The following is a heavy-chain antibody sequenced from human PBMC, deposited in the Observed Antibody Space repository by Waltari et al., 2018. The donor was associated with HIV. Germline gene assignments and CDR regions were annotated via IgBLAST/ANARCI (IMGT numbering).Heavy chain of an antibody. CDR1: GGSISSYY. V-gene: IGHV4-4*07. CDR3: AGEYWSSTSCAPNGRLGACDI. D-gene: IGHD2-2*01. J-gene: IGHJ3*02. Sequence: QVQLQESGPGLVKASETLSLTCTVSGGSISSYYWSWIRQPAGKGLEWIGRIYTSGSTNYNSSLQSGVTMSVETAKNKVFLKLICVTAAETAVYYCAGEYWSSTSCAPNGRLGACDIWGQGTMGTVSS. CDR2: IYTSGST.